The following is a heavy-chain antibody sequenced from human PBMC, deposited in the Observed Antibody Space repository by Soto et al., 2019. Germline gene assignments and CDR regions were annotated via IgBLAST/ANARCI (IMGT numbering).Heavy chain of an antibody. CDR2: IYYSWGT. V-gene: IGHV4-59*01. Sequence: QVQLQESGPGLVKPSETLSLTCSVSGGSISDYQWNWIRQPPGKGLEWIGYIYYSWGTNYNPSLKRRVSISLDTSKKQFSLRLRSVTDADTVVYYCERMRGLGEISSYFDYWGQGTLVTVSS. J-gene: IGHJ4*02. D-gene: IGHD3-16*02. CDR3: ERMRGLGEISSYFDY. CDR1: GGSISDYQ.